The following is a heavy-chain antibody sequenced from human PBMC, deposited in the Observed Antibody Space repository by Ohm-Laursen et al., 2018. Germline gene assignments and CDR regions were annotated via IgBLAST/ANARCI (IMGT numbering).Heavy chain of an antibody. D-gene: IGHD6-19*01. CDR1: GFTFSSYA. Sequence: SLRLSCAASGFTFSSYAMSWVRQAPGKGLEWVSGISGSGGSTYYADSMKGRFTIPRDNSKNTLYLQMNSLRAEDTAVYYCAKDYSHSSGWYSDVWGQGTTVTVSS. CDR3: AKDYSHSSGWYSDV. V-gene: IGHV3-23*01. CDR2: ISGSGGST. J-gene: IGHJ6*02.